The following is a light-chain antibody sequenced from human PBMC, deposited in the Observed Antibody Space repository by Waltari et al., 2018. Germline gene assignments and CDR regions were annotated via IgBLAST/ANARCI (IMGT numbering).Light chain of an antibody. CDR3: QQYDYWPT. J-gene: IGKJ1*01. V-gene: IGKV3-15*01. Sequence: ERVMTQSPATLSVSPGERATLSCRASQSVSSNLAWYQQKFGQAPRLLIYGASTRATGSPARFSGSGSGTEFTLTISSLQSEDFAVYYCQQYDYWPTFGQGTKVEIK. CDR2: GAS. CDR1: QSVSSN.